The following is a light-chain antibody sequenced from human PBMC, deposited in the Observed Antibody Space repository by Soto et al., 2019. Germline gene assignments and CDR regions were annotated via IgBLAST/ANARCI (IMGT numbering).Light chain of an antibody. J-gene: IGKJ2*01. CDR2: GTS. CDR3: QQYGNSPYT. Sequence: EIVLTQYPGTLSLSPGERAALSCRASQSISRSYLAWYQQKRGQAPRLLIYGTSNRATGIPDRFSGSGSGTDFTLTISRLEPEDFAVYFCQQYGNSPYTFGQGTKVEI. CDR1: QSISRSY. V-gene: IGKV3-20*01.